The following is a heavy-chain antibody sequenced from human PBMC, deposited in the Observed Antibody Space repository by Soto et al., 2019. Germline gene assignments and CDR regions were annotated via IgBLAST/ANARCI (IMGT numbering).Heavy chain of an antibody. CDR2: IYSGGST. Sequence: EVQLVESGGGLVQPGGSLRLSCAASGFTVSSNYMSWVRQAPGKGLEWVSVIYSGGSTYYADSVKGRFTISRDNSKNTLYLKMNRLRAEDTAVYYCANLAVDWYFDLWGRGTLVTVSS. V-gene: IGHV3-66*01. CDR1: GFTVSSNY. J-gene: IGHJ2*01. CDR3: ANLAVDWYFDL.